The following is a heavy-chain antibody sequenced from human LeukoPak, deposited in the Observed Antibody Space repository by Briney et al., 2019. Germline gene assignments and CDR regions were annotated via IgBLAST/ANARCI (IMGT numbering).Heavy chain of an antibody. CDR2: IWYDGSNK. J-gene: IGHJ4*02. CDR1: GFTFSSYG. V-gene: IGHV3-33*06. Sequence: GGSLRLSCAASGFTFSSYGMHWVRQAPGKGLEWVAVIWYDGSNKYYADSVKGRFTISRDNSKNTLYLQMNSLRADDTAVYYCAKGERGSLDYFDYWGQGTLVTVSS. D-gene: IGHD1-26*01. CDR3: AKGERGSLDYFDY.